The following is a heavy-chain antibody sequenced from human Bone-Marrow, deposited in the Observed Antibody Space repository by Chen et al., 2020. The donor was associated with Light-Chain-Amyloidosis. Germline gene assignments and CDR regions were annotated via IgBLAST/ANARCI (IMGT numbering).Heavy chain of an antibody. J-gene: IGHJ3*02. Sequence: QLRLQESGPGLVKPSETLSLTCDVPSGSLSTSGYYWAWIRQSPGKGLEWIASVFDNGTTFQKVSLKSRLTISFHSTRDQLSLTMTLGTAANTVMYYWGRQKTPLFWGGYNDAFDRWG. CDR1: SGSLSTSGYY. D-gene: IGHD3-3*01. CDR3: GRQKTPLFWGGYNDAFDR. V-gene: IGHV4-39*01. CDR2: VFDNGTT.